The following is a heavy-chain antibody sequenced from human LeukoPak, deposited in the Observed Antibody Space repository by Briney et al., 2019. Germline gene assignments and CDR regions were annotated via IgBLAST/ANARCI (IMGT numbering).Heavy chain of an antibody. Sequence: GRSLRLSCAAPGFTFSSYGMHWVRQAPGKGLGWVAVISYDGSNKHYADSVKGRFTISRDNSRNTLYLQMNSLRAEDTAVYYCAKKARYWGQGTLVTVSS. CDR2: ISYDGSNK. V-gene: IGHV3-30*18. CDR1: GFTFSSYG. J-gene: IGHJ4*02. D-gene: IGHD6-6*01. CDR3: AKKARY.